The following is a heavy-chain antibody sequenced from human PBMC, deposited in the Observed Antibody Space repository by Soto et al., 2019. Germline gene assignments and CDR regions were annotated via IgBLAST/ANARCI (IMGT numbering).Heavy chain of an antibody. CDR1: GAGDTFSNYG. CDR3: WRHDQTDLPPLDS. CDR2: TIPAFGTA. D-gene: IGHD1-1*01. Sequence: QVHLVQSGAEVKSPGSAVKVSCKVSGAGDTFSNYGLNWMRQAPGQGLEWMGGTIPAFGTANYAQKFQGRVTITADTSTTTAYMAQSSLRSDDTAVYYCWRHDQTDLPPLDSWGQGTLVSVSS. J-gene: IGHJ4*02. V-gene: IGHV1-69*06.